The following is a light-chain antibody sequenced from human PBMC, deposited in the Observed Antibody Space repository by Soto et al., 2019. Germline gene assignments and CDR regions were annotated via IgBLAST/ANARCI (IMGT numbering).Light chain of an antibody. CDR1: QGISYY. CDR3: QQGFLPPT. CDR2: AAS. J-gene: IGKJ4*01. V-gene: IGKV1-39*01. Sequence: DIEMTQSPSSLSASAGDRVTITCRASQGISYYLEWYQQKPGQAPKLLIYAASSVQSGVPSRLSGSGSGTDFTLTISILQPDEFATYYHQQGFLPPTFGPGTKVEIK.